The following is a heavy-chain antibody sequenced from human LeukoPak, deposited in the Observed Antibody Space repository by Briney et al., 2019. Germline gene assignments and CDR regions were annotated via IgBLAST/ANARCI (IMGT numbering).Heavy chain of an antibody. D-gene: IGHD6-19*01. CDR1: GFTFSIYW. Sequence: PGGSLRLSCAASGFTFSIYWMTWVRQAPGKGLEWIGTISYSGSINYNPLLKSRVNISVDTSKNHLSLKLSSVTAADTAVYYCARRSHFVAVAGRGDFDHWGQGTLVTVSS. CDR3: ARRSHFVAVAGRGDFDH. V-gene: IGHV4-39*02. CDR2: ISYSGSI. J-gene: IGHJ4*02.